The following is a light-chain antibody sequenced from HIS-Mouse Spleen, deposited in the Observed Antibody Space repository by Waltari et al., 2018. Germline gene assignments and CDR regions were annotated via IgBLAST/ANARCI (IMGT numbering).Light chain of an antibody. CDR1: SSDVGSYNL. CDR2: EGS. CDR3: CSYAGSSPYVV. Sequence: QSALTQPASVSWSPGQSITISCTGTSSDVGSYNLVSWYQQHPGKAPKLMIYEGSKRPSGVSNRFSGSKSGNPASLTISGLQAEDEADYYCCSYAGSSPYVVFGGGTKLTVL. V-gene: IGLV2-23*01. J-gene: IGLJ2*01.